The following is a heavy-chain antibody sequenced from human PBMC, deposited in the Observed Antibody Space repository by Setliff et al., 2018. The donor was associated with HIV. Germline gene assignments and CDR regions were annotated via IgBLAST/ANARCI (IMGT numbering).Heavy chain of an antibody. J-gene: IGHJ4*02. CDR3: ARVRVAGTELDY. V-gene: IGHV4-39*01. CDR2: ISSSGNT. D-gene: IGHD6-19*01. Sequence: PSETLSLTCTVSGGSISSTSYYWGWIRQPPGTGLEWIGSISSSGNTYYNPSLKSRVTTSVDTPKNQFSLKLNSVTAADTAVYYCARVRVAGTELDYWGQGTLVTVSS. CDR1: GGSISSTSYY.